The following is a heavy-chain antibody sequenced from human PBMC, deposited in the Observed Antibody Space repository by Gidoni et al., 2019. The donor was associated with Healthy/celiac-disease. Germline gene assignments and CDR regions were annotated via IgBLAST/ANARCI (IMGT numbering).Heavy chain of an antibody. CDR2: ISGSGGST. J-gene: IGHJ4*02. CDR1: GFTFSSYA. Sequence: EVQLLESGGGLVQPGGSLRLFCAASGFTFSSYAMSWVRQAPGKGLEWVSAISGSGGSTYYADSVKGRFTISRDNSKNTLYLQMNSLRAEDTAVYYCAKDRRLRLGCGYFDYWGQGTLVTVSS. CDR3: AKDRRLRLGCGYFDY. D-gene: IGHD5-12*01. V-gene: IGHV3-23*01.